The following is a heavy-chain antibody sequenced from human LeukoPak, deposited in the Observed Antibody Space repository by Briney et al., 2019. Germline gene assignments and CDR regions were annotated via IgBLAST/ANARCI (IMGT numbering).Heavy chain of an antibody. D-gene: IGHD5-24*01. CDR1: GYTFTKYW. CDR3: ARRDMATNTPFDY. V-gene: IGHV5-51*01. J-gene: IGHJ4*02. Sequence: GESLQISSKGSGYTFTKYWIGWVRQTPGKGGECMGIIYPGDSDTRYSPSFQGQVTISADKSISTAYLQWSSLKASDTAMYYCARRDMATNTPFDYWGQGTLVTVS. CDR2: IYPGDSDT.